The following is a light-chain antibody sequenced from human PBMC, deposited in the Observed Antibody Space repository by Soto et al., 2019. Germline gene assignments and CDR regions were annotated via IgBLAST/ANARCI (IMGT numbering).Light chain of an antibody. CDR3: GTWDKSLSAGV. CDR2: EVF. J-gene: IGLJ3*02. V-gene: IGLV2-14*01. Sequence: QSALTQPASVSASPGQSISISCTGTSNDIGAFDYVSWYQQHPGKAPKLIIFEVFNRPSGVSTRFSGSKSGSTASLTISGLQTGDEADYYCGTWDKSLSAGVFGGGTKLTVL. CDR1: SNDIGAFDY.